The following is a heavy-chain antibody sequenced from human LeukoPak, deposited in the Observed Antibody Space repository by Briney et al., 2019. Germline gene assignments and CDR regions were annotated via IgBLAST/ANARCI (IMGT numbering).Heavy chain of an antibody. CDR2: INPNSGGT. CDR3: ARERRYCSSTSCYSIGEFDY. J-gene: IGHJ4*02. CDR1: GYTFTCYY. Sequence: ASVKVSCKASGYTFTCYYMHWVRQAPGQGLEWMGWINPNSGGTNYAQKFQGRVTMTRDTSISTAYMELSRLRSDDTAVYYCARERRYCSSTSCYSIGEFDYWGQGTLVTVSS. D-gene: IGHD2-2*01. V-gene: IGHV1-2*02.